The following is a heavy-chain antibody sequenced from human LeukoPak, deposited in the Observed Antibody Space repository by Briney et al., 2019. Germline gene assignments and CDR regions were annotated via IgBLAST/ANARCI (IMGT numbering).Heavy chain of an antibody. J-gene: IGHJ4*02. V-gene: IGHV3-30-3*01. CDR2: ISYDGSNK. CDR3: ARSWDFYGATTGEFDY. CDR1: GFTFSSYA. Sequence: GGSLRLSCAASGFTFSSYAMHWVRQAPGKGLEWVAVISYDGSNKYYADSVKGRFTISRDNSKNTLYPQMNSLRAEDTAVYYCARSWDFYGATTGEFDYWGQGTLVTVSS. D-gene: IGHD4-17*01.